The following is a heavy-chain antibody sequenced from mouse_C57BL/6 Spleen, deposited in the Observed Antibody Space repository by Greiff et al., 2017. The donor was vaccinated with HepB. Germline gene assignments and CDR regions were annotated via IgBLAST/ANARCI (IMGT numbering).Heavy chain of an antibody. CDR1: GYTFTSYG. V-gene: IGHV1-81*01. CDR3: ARKGAWGGMDY. J-gene: IGHJ2*01. Sequence: VQLQQSGAELARPGASVKLSCKASGYTFTSYGISWVKQRTGQGLEWIGEIYPRSGNTYYNEKFKGKATLTADKSSSTAYMELRSLTSEDTAVYLCARKGAWGGMDYWGQGTTLTVSS. CDR2: IYPRSGNT.